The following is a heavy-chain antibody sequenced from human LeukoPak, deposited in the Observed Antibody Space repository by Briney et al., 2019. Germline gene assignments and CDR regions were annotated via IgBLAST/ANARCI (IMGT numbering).Heavy chain of an antibody. Sequence: ASVKVSCKASGYTFTSYFMHWVRQAPGQGLEWMGIINPSGGSTSYAQKFRGRVTMTRDMSTSTVYMELSSLRSEDTAVYYCARRSEGGWYFDLWGRGTLVIVSP. CDR2: INPSGGST. V-gene: IGHV1-46*01. CDR1: GYTFTSYF. J-gene: IGHJ2*01. CDR3: ARRSEGGWYFDL. D-gene: IGHD3-16*01.